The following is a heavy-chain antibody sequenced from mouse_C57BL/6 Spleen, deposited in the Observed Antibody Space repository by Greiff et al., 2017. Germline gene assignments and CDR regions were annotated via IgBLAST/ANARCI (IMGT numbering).Heavy chain of an antibody. D-gene: IGHD1-1*01. V-gene: IGHV3-6*01. J-gene: IGHJ1*03. CDR1: GYSITSGYY. CDR2: ISYDGSN. Sequence: EVKLQESGPGLVKPSQSLSLTCSVTGYSITSGYYWNWIRQFPGNKLEWMGYISYDGSNNYNPSLKNRISITRDTSKNQFFLKLNSVTTEDTATYYCARDLPGSSYDWYFDVWGTGTTVTVSS. CDR3: ARDLPGSSYDWYFDV.